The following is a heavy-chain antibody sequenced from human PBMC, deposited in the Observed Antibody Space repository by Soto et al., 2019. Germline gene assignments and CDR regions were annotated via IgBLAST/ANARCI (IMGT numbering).Heavy chain of an antibody. V-gene: IGHV3-30*03. CDR3: ATLTAAAGIGEHDY. Sequence: PGGSLRLSCAASGFTFSSDGMHWVRQAPGKGLEWVAVISYDGSNKYYADSVKGRFTISRDNSKNTLYLQMNSLRAEDTAVYYCATLTAAAGIGEHDYWGQGTLVTVSS. D-gene: IGHD6-13*01. CDR1: GFTFSSDG. J-gene: IGHJ4*02. CDR2: ISYDGSNK.